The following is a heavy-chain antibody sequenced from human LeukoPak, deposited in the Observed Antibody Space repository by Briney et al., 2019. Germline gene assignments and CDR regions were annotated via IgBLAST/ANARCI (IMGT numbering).Heavy chain of an antibody. Sequence: PGGSLRLSCAASGFTFSSYAMHWVRQAPGKGLEWVAVISYDGSNKYYADSVKGRFTISRDNSKNTLYLQMNSLRAEDTAVYYCARDPSPPKYSSSWYRADAFDIWGQGTMVTVSS. CDR1: GFTFSSYA. D-gene: IGHD6-13*01. CDR3: ARDPSPPKYSSSWYRADAFDI. CDR2: ISYDGSNK. V-gene: IGHV3-30-3*01. J-gene: IGHJ3*02.